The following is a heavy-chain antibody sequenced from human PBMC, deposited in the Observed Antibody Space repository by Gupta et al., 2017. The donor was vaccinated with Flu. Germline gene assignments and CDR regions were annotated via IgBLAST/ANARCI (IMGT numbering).Heavy chain of an antibody. D-gene: IGHD2-15*01. CDR3: ARDQREYCSGGDCYPQILDF. CDR2: IAYDGSYK. V-gene: IGHV3-30*03. Sequence: QVQLVESGGGVVQPGRSLRLSCAASGFIFRAYGIHWVRQAPGKGLEGVAVIAYDGSYKYYGDSVKGRFTISRDNSKNTLYLQMNSLRPDDTAVYDCARDQREYCSGGDCYPQILDFWGQGSLVTVSP. CDR1: GFIFRAYG. J-gene: IGHJ4*02.